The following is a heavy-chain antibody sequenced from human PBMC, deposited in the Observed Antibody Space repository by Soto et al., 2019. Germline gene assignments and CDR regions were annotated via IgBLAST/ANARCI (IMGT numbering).Heavy chain of an antibody. V-gene: IGHV3-9*01. J-gene: IGHJ6*02. CDR2: ISWNSGSI. Sequence: EVQLVESGGGLVQPGRSLRLSCAASGFTFDDYAMHWVRQAPGKGLEWVSGISWNSGSIGYADSVKDRFTISRDNAKNSLYLQMNSLRAEDTALYYCAKDPSSSYDYYYYGMDVWGQGTTVTVSS. CDR1: GFTFDDYA. D-gene: IGHD6-13*01. CDR3: AKDPSSSYDYYYYGMDV.